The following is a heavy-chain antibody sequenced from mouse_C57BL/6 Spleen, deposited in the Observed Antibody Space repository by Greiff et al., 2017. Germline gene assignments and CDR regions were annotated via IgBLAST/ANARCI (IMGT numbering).Heavy chain of an antibody. J-gene: IGHJ2*01. V-gene: IGHV1-59*01. CDR1: GYTFTSYW. D-gene: IGHD2-4*01. Sequence: QVQLQQPGAELVRPGTSVKLSCKASGYTFTSYWMHWVKQRPGQGLEWIGVIDPSDSYTNYNQKFKGKATLTVDTSSSTAYMQLSSLTSEDSAVYYCASIPYDYDRVDYWGQGTTLTVSS. CDR3: ASIPYDYDRVDY. CDR2: IDPSDSYT.